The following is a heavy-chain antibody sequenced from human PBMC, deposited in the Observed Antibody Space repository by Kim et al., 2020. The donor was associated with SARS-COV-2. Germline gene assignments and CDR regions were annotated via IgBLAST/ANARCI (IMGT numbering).Heavy chain of an antibody. J-gene: IGHJ4*02. CDR3: AKGDVHSAMLTGFDY. D-gene: IGHD5-18*01. Sequence: DSVKGRFTISRDNSKKTLYLQMNSLREDDTAVYYCAKGDVHSAMLTGFDYWGQGTLVTVSS. V-gene: IGHV3-30*02.